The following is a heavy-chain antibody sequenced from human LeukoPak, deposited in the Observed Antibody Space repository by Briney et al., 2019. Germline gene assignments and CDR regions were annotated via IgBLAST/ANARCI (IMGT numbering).Heavy chain of an antibody. D-gene: IGHD3-10*01. CDR3: AKENISGSYFDY. J-gene: IGHJ4*02. Sequence: GGFLRLSCAASGFTFSSYAMSWVRQAPGKGLEWVSAISSNGGSTYYADSVKGRFTISRDNSKNTLYLQMNSVRAEDTAVYYCAKENISGSYFDYWGQGTLVTVSS. V-gene: IGHV3-23*01. CDR2: ISSNGGST. CDR1: GFTFSSYA.